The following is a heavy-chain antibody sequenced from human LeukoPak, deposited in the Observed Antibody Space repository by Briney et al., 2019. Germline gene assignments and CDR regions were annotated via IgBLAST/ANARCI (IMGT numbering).Heavy chain of an antibody. Sequence: GGSLRLSCAASGFTFSSYGMHCVRQAPGKGLEWVAVISYDGSNKYYADSVKGRFTISRDNSKNTLYLQMNSLRAEDTAVYYCAKEPGGIAARYYFDYWGQGTLVTVSS. V-gene: IGHV3-30*18. CDR2: ISYDGSNK. J-gene: IGHJ4*02. CDR1: GFTFSSYG. CDR3: AKEPGGIAARYYFDY. D-gene: IGHD6-6*01.